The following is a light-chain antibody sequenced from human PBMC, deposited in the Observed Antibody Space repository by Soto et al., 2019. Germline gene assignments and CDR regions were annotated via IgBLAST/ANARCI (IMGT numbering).Light chain of an antibody. CDR2: RSD. CDR3: TAWDGSLDGRV. CDR1: NSNIGSNT. J-gene: IGLJ3*02. V-gene: IGLV1-44*01. Sequence: HSVLTQPPSASGTLGQRVTISCSGGNSNIGSNTVNWYQHLPGTAPKLLIYRSDQRPSGIPDRFSGSKYGTSASLDISGLQSEDEADYYCTAWDGSLDGRVFGGGTKLTVL.